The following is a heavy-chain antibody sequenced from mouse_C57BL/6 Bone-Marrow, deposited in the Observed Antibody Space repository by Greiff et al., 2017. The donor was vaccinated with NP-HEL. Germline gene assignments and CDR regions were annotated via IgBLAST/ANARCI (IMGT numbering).Heavy chain of an antibody. CDR2: TFYSGIT. V-gene: IGHV3-3*01. CDR3: ARVGYYYGSSYVDAMDY. J-gene: IGHJ4*01. Sequence: EVKLEESGPSLVRPSQTLSLTCTVTGFSINSDCYWIWIRQFPGKKLEYIGYTFYSGITYYNPSLESRTYITRDTSKNQFSLKLSSVTTEDTATYYCARVGYYYGSSYVDAMDYWGQGTSVTVSS. CDR1: GFSINSDCY. D-gene: IGHD1-1*01.